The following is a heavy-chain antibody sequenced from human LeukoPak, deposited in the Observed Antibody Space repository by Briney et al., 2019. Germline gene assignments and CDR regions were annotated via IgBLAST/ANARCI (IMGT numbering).Heavy chain of an antibody. V-gene: IGHV3-9*01. CDR2: ISWNSGSI. J-gene: IGHJ4*02. CDR1: GFTFDDYA. CDR3: AKGKEWELNVGYFDC. D-gene: IGHD1-26*01. Sequence: GGSLRLSCAASGFTFDDYAMHWVRQAPGKGLGWVSGISWNSGSIGYADSVKGRFTISRDNAKNSLYLQMNSLRAEDTALYYCAKGKEWELNVGYFDCWGQGTLVTVSS.